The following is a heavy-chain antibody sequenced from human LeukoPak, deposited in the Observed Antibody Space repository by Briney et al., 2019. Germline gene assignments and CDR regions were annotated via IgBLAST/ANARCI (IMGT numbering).Heavy chain of an antibody. D-gene: IGHD6-19*01. J-gene: IGHJ6*03. CDR2: IYHSGST. CDR1: GGSISSIHW. CDR3: ARDAVHSSGWYGYYYYMDV. Sequence: PSETLSLTCAVSGGSISSIHWWSWVRQPPGKGLEWIGEIYHSGSTNYNPSLKSRVTISLDKSKNQFSLKVSSVTAADTAVYYCARDAVHSSGWYGYYYYMDVWGKGTTVTVSS. V-gene: IGHV4-4*02.